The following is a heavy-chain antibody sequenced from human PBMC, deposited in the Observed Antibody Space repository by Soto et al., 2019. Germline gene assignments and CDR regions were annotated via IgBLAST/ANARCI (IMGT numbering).Heavy chain of an antibody. Sequence: PSQTLSLTSSVSGDPISNSRFYWALIRQPPGEGLEWIGSIYHTGNAYYNPSLKSRVTISVDTSKNQFSLKLTSVTAADAALYYCARDFFDSSDYTTNWFDPSGQGTLLTVS. CDR2: IYHTGNA. D-gene: IGHD3-22*01. CDR1: GDPISNSRFY. V-gene: IGHV4-39*01. CDR3: ARDFFDSSDYTTNWFDP. J-gene: IGHJ5*02.